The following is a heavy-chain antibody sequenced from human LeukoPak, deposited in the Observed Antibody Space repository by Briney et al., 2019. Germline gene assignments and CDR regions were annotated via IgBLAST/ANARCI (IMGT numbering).Heavy chain of an antibody. CDR2: ISYDGSNK. V-gene: IGHV3-30*06. CDR3: AKDSSSSWYQKFDY. Sequence: GASLRLSCTAYGFTFSSYGMYWGRQAPGHWLEWVALISYDGSNKYYADSVKGRFTISRDNSKNTLYLQMNSLRAEDTAVYYCAKDSSSSWYQKFDYWGQGALVTVSS. J-gene: IGHJ4*02. D-gene: IGHD6-13*01. CDR1: GFTFSSYG.